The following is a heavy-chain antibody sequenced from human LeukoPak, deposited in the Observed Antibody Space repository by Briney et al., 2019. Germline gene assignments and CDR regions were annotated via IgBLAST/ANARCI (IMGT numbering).Heavy chain of an antibody. CDR3: ARSLLLWFGGPDAFDI. CDR2: IYHSGST. J-gene: IGHJ3*02. Sequence: PSETLSLTCTVSGGSISSSSYYWGWIRQPPGKGLEWIGSIYHSGSTYYNPSLKSRVTLSVDTSKNQFSLKLSSVTAADTAVYYCARSLLLWFGGPDAFDIWGQGTMVTVSS. V-gene: IGHV4-39*07. CDR1: GGSISSSSYY. D-gene: IGHD3-10*01.